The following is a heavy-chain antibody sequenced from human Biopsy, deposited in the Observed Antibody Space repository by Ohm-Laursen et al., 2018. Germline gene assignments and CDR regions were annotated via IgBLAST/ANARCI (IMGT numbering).Heavy chain of an antibody. CDR1: GDSISSYY. J-gene: IGHJ2*01. CDR2: VYYTRST. CDR3: ARDRGYYSDRTVPGYFDL. D-gene: IGHD3-22*01. Sequence: SETLSLTCTVSGDSISSYYWSWIRQPPGKGLQWIGYVYYTRSTDYNPSLQSRVTISVDTSKNHFSLRLRSVTPADTAIYYCARDRGYYSDRTVPGYFDLWGRGTLVTVSS. V-gene: IGHV4-59*01.